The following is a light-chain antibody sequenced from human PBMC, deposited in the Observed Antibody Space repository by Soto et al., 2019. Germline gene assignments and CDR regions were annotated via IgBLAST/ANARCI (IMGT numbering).Light chain of an antibody. CDR2: DVS. Sequence: QSVLAQPASVSGSPGQSITISCTGTSSDVGAYHYVSWFQQHPGKAPKLMIYDVSNRPSGVSNRFSGSKSANTASLTISGLQAEDEADYYCSSFTSSGSYVSGTGTKVTVL. CDR3: SSFTSSGSYV. CDR1: SSDVGAYHY. V-gene: IGLV2-14*01. J-gene: IGLJ1*01.